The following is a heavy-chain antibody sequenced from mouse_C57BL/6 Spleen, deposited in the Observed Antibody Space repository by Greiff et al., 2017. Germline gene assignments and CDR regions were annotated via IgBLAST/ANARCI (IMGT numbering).Heavy chain of an antibody. D-gene: IGHD2-4*01. CDR2: IFPRSGNT. CDR3: ARGDYDYLYAMDY. J-gene: IGHJ4*01. V-gene: IGHV1-81*01. CDR1: GYTFTSYG. Sequence: VQLQQSGAELARPGASVKLSCKATGYTFTSYGISWVKQRTGQGLEWIGEIFPRSGNTYYNEKFKGKATLTADKSSSTAYMELRSLTSEDSAVYFSARGDYDYLYAMDYWGQGTSVTVSS.